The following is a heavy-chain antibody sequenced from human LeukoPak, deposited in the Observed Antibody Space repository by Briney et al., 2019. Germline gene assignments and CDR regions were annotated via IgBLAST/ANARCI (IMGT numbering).Heavy chain of an antibody. CDR3: ALGGFDY. V-gene: IGHV3-74*01. Sequence: HAGGSLRLSCVASGFTFRSYWMHWVRQAPGKGLVWVSRINSDGSSTSYADSVKGRFTISRDNARNTLYLQMNSPRAEDTAVYYCALGGFDYWGQGTLVTVSS. CDR1: GFTFRSYW. CDR2: INSDGSST. J-gene: IGHJ4*02.